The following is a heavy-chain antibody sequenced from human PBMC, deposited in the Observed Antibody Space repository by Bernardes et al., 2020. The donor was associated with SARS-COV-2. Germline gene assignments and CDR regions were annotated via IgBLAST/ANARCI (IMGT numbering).Heavy chain of an antibody. V-gene: IGHV1-18*04. J-gene: IGHJ6*02. Sequence: ASVKVSCTASGYTFSYYGISWVRQAPGQGLEWMGWTSNYNGNTDTNYAQKVQGRVTMTTDTSTSTAYMELRSLRSDDTAVYYCARAYCGGDCFSGQYYYGMDVWGQGTTVTVSS. CDR1: GYTFSYYG. CDR2: TSNYNGNTDT. CDR3: ARAYCGGDCFSGQYYYGMDV. D-gene: IGHD2-21*01.